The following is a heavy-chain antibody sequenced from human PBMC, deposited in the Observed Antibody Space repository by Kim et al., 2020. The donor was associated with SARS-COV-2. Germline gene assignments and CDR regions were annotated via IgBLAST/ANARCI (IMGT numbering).Heavy chain of an antibody. CDR1: GFTFSSYS. CDR2: ISSSSSTI. Sequence: GGSLRLSCAASGFTFSSYSMNWVRQAPGKGLEWVSYISSSSSTIYYADSVKGRFTISRDNAKNSLYLQMNSLRDEDTAVYYCARERQNNYYYYGMDVWGQGTTVTVSS. V-gene: IGHV3-48*02. J-gene: IGHJ6*02. CDR3: ARERQNNYYYYGMDV.